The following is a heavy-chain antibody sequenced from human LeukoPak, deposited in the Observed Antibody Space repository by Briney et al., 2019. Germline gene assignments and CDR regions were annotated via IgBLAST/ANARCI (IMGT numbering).Heavy chain of an antibody. V-gene: IGHV1-69*13. CDR1: GGTFSSYA. CDR2: IIPIFGTA. CDR3: ARQTMIVVVTEYYYYGMDV. D-gene: IGHD3-22*01. J-gene: IGHJ6*02. Sequence: SVKVSCKASGGTFSSYAISWVRQAPGQGLEWMGGIIPIFGTANYAQKFQDRVTITADESTGTAYMELSSLRSENTAVYYCARQTMIVVVTEYYYYGMDVWGQGTTVTVSS.